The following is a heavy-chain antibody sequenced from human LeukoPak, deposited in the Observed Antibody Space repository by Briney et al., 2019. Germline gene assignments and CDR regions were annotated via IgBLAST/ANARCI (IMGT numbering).Heavy chain of an antibody. Sequence: GGSLKLSCAASGFTFSDSGMHWVRQASGKGLEWVGRIRSKANSYATAYAASVKGRFTISRDDSKSTAYLQMNSLKTEDTAVYYCTRYGDYPFDYWGQGTLVTVSS. CDR2: IRSKANSYAT. CDR1: GFTFSDSG. J-gene: IGHJ4*02. D-gene: IGHD2-21*01. V-gene: IGHV3-73*01. CDR3: TRYGDYPFDY.